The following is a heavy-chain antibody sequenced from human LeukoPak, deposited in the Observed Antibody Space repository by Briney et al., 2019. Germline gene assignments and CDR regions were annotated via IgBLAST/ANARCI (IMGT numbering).Heavy chain of an antibody. CDR3: EREDSGYDFEY. Sequence: GRSLRLSCAASGFTFSAYGMHWVRQAPGKGLEWVAVIAYDGSIKYYEDAVKGRFTISRDNSKNTLFLQVNSLRGEDTAVYYCEREDSGYDFEYWGQGTLVTVSS. D-gene: IGHD5-12*01. V-gene: IGHV3-30*03. CDR2: IAYDGSIK. J-gene: IGHJ4*02. CDR1: GFTFSAYG.